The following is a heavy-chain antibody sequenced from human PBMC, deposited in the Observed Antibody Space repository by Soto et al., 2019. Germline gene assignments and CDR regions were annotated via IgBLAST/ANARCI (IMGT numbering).Heavy chain of an antibody. V-gene: IGHV3-73*02. D-gene: IGHD5-18*01. Sequence: EVQLVESGGGLVQPGGSLKLSCAASGFTFSDSAMHWVRQASGKGLEWVGRIRNKGNNYATAYTASVKGRFTISRDDSKNTVYLQMNRLKIDATAVYYCTSRRDWTAVDPLDYWGLGTLVTVSS. J-gene: IGHJ4*02. CDR3: TSRRDWTAVDPLDY. CDR1: GFTFSDSA. CDR2: IRNKGNNYAT.